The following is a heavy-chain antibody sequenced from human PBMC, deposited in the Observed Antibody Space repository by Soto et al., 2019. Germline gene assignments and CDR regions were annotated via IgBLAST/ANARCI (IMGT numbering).Heavy chain of an antibody. J-gene: IGHJ5*02. CDR3: ERAMNYYDSKAWLDP. D-gene: IGHD3-22*01. CDR1: GFPLGTHD. CDR2: ISGTGAKT. V-gene: IGHV3-23*01. Sequence: GGSLRLSCSASGFPLGTHDMGWVRQAPGTGLEWVSSISGTGAKTYYSNAVTGRFTISRDNSKNTLHLQMQNLRAEDTAIYYCERAMNYYDSKAWLDPSGQGPLVTVYS.